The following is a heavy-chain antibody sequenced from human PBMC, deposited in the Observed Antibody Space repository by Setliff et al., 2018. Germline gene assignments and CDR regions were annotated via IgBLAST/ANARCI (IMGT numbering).Heavy chain of an antibody. J-gene: IGHJ4*02. CDR3: ARAPPPWLQSLGGDY. CDR1: SYSISRGYY. V-gene: IGHV4-38-2*01. D-gene: IGHD5-12*01. Sequence: SETLSLTCDVSSYSISRGYYWGWIRQAPGKGLEFIGSTYHGGNIVSNPSLESRVTISADTSKNQFSLTLTSVTAADTAVYYCARAPPPWLQSLGGDYWGQGTLVTVPQ. CDR2: TYHGGNI.